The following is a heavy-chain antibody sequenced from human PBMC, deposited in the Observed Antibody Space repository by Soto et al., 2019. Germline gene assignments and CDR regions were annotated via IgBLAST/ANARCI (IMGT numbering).Heavy chain of an antibody. CDR1: GGSISSGGYY. CDR2: IYYSGST. Sequence: QVQLQESGPGLVKPSQTLSLTCTVSGGSISSGGYYWNWIRQHPGKGLEWIGYIYYSGSTYYNPSLKSRVTISVDTSKNQFSLKLSSVTAADTAVYYCARGITMVRGVGLFYFDYWGQGTPVTVS. D-gene: IGHD3-10*01. J-gene: IGHJ4*02. V-gene: IGHV4-31*03. CDR3: ARGITMVRGVGLFYFDY.